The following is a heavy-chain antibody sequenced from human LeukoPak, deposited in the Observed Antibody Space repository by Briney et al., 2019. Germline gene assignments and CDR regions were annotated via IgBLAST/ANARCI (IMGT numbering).Heavy chain of an antibody. D-gene: IGHD2-21*02. CDR2: INSDGSST. CDR3: ARDTATGLDV. V-gene: IGHV3-74*01. J-gene: IGHJ6*02. Sequence: PGGSLRLSCVASGFTFSNYWMQWVRQVPGKGLVWVSRINSDGSSTNQADSVKGRFTISRDNAKKALYLQMNSLRVEDTAVYFCARDTATGLDVWGQGTTVTVSS. CDR1: GFTFSNYW.